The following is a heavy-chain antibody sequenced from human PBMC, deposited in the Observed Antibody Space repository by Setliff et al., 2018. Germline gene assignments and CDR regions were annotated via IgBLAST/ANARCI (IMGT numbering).Heavy chain of an antibody. J-gene: IGHJ6*02. CDR1: GFSFSYYY. CDR3: ARDGVFYAMDV. Sequence: PGGSLRLSCAASGFSFSYYYMSWVRQAPGKGLEWLSKISGDGITIYYADSVRGRFTISRDNAKDSLYLQMNSLRAEDTALYYCARDGVFYAMDVWGRGTTVTVS. D-gene: IGHD3-10*01. V-gene: IGHV3-11*04. CDR2: ISGDGITI.